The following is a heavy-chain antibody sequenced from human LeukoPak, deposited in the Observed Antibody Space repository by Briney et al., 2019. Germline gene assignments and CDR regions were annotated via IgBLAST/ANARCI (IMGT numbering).Heavy chain of an antibody. J-gene: IGHJ4*02. CDR3: AKGIYGDSLGY. CDR1: GGTFSGYA. D-gene: IGHD4-17*01. V-gene: IGHV1-69*05. Sequence: SVKVSCKASGGTFSGYAISWVRQAPGQGLEWMGGIIPIFGTANYAQKFQGRVTITTDESTSTAYMELSSLRSEDTAVYYCAKGIYGDSLGYWGQGTLVTVSS. CDR2: IIPIFGTA.